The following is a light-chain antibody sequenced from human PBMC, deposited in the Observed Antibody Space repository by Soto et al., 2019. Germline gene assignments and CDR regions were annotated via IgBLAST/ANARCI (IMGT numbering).Light chain of an antibody. CDR2: DAS. Sequence: DTQMTQSPSTLSASVGDRVTITCRATQSISSWLAWYQQKPGKAPKLLIFDASSLESGVPSRFSGSGSGTEFTLTISSLQPDDFATYYCQQYNSYSRTFGQGTNVEIK. CDR1: QSISSW. V-gene: IGKV1-5*01. CDR3: QQYNSYSRT. J-gene: IGKJ1*01.